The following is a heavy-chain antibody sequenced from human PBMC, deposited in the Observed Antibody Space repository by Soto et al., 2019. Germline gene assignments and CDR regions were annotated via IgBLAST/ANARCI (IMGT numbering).Heavy chain of an antibody. J-gene: IGHJ4*02. CDR1: GGSISSSNW. CDR3: ARVAVAGTRVDY. Sequence: QVQLQESGPELVKPSGTLSLTCAVSGGSISSSNWWSWVRQPPGKGLEWVGEIYPSGSTNYNTSLKSGVTISVDKSKNQSSLKLSSVTAADTAVYYCARVAVAGTRVDYWGQGTLVTVSS. D-gene: IGHD6-19*01. V-gene: IGHV4-4*02. CDR2: IYPSGST.